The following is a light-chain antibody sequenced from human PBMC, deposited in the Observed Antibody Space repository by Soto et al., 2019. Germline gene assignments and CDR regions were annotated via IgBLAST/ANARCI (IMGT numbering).Light chain of an antibody. CDR1: QSVSSSY. CDR2: GAS. J-gene: IGKJ1*01. V-gene: IGKV3-20*01. CDR3: QQYDNSPWT. Sequence: EIVLTQSPGTLSLSPGEGATLSCRASQSVSSSYLAWYQQKPGQAPRLLIYGASPRATGIPDRFSGGGSGTDFTLTISRLEPVDFEVYYCQQYDNSPWTFGQGTKVQIK.